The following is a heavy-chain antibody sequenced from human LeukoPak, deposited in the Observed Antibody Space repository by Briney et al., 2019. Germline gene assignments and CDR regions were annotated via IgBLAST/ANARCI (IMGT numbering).Heavy chain of an antibody. CDR1: GFTFSSYA. V-gene: IGHV3-23*01. J-gene: IGHJ6*03. CDR3: AKDLRHCSSTSCYYYYYYMDV. D-gene: IGHD2-2*01. Sequence: GGSLRLPCAASGFTFSSYAMSWVRQAPGKGLEWVSAISGSGGSTYYADSVKGRFTISRDNSKNTLYLQMNSLRAEDTAVYYCAKDLRHCSSTSCYYYYYYMDVWGKGTTVTVSS. CDR2: ISGSGGST.